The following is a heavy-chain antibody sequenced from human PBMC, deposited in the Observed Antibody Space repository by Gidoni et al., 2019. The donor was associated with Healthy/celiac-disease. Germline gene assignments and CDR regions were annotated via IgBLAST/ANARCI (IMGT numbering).Heavy chain of an antibody. CDR1: GFTFSNAW. V-gene: IGHV3-15*01. J-gene: IGHJ3*02. CDR3: TTSDLLYYYDSSGYLDAFDI. Sequence: EVQLVESGGGLVKPGGSLRLSCAASGFTFSNAWMSWVRQAPGKGLEWVGRIKSKTDGGTTDYAAPVKGRFTISRDDSKNTLYLQMNSLKTEDTAVYYCTTSDLLYYYDSSGYLDAFDIWGQGTMVTVSS. D-gene: IGHD3-22*01. CDR2: IKSKTDGGTT.